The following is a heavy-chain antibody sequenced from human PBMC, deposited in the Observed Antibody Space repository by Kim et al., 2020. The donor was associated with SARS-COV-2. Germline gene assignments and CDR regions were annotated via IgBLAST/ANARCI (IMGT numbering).Heavy chain of an antibody. D-gene: IGHD2-2*01. CDR1: GFTFSSYA. CDR2: ISGGGDST. J-gene: IGHJ1*01. V-gene: IGHV3-23*01. Sequence: GGSLRLSCAASGFTFSSYAMSWVRQAPGKGLEWVSGISGGGDSTHYADSVKGRFTISRDNFKNTLYLQMNSLRAEDTAVYYCAKEPVVPTAISKFQHWGQGTLVTVSS. CDR3: AKEPVVPTAISKFQH.